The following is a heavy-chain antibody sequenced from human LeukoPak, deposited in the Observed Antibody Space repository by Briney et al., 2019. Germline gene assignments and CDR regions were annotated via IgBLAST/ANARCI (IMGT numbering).Heavy chain of an antibody. J-gene: IGHJ6*02. CDR3: ARVPGADYYYGMDV. V-gene: IGHV4-61*02. Sequence: SETLSLTCTVSGGSITSGTYYWSWIRQPAGKGLEYIGRVSTSGDTNYNPSLKSRVTISVDTSKNQFSLKLSSVTAADTAVYYCARVPGADYYYGMDVWGQGTTVTVSS. D-gene: IGHD7-27*01. CDR1: GGSITSGTYY. CDR2: VSTSGDT.